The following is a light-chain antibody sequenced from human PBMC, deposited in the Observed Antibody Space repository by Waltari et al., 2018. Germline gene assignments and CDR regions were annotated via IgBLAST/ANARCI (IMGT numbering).Light chain of an antibody. V-gene: IGKV3D-20*01. CDR2: DTA. J-gene: IGKJ4*01. Sequence: EIVLTQSPATLSLSPGERATLSCGASQNIGGAYLAWYQQKPGLAPRLLIYDTAIRAAGVPDRFSGSGSGTDCTLTSSRLDPEDFALYFWQQYANSPRTLGGGTKVEF. CDR1: QNIGGAY. CDR3: QQYANSPRT.